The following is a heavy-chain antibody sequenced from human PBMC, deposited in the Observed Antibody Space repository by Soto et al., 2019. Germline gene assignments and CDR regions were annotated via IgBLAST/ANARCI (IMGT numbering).Heavy chain of an antibody. V-gene: IGHV1-3*01. CDR2: INPDNGNT. D-gene: IGHD2-15*01. CDR1: GYTFPRYT. CDR3: ARGIATGQLDP. Sequence: ASVQVSCKASGYTFPRYTMNWVRQAPGQRLEWMGWINPDNGNTKSSQKFQDRVIITRDTSASTAYMDLSSLRSEDTAVYYCARGIATGQLDPWGQGTLVTVSS. J-gene: IGHJ5*02.